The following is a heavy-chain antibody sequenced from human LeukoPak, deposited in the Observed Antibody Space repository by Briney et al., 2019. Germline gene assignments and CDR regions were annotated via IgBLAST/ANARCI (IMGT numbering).Heavy chain of an antibody. CDR3: ARATQRYCSGTTCFPYWFDT. Sequence: SETLSLTCTVSGGSITHYFWNWIRQAPGKGLEWIGYTHTSGSPDYSRSLKSRVTISLDTSKNHFSLMLSSVTAADTAVYFCARATQRYCSGTTCFPYWFDTWGQGTLATVSS. D-gene: IGHD2-2*01. CDR1: GGSITHYF. V-gene: IGHV4-4*09. CDR2: THTSGSP. J-gene: IGHJ5*02.